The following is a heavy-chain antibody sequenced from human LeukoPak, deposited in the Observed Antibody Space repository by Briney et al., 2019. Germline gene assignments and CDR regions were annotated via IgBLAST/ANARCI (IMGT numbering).Heavy chain of an antibody. V-gene: IGHV3-7*03. D-gene: IGHD2-15*01. CDR3: ALYCSSANCHDAFDI. J-gene: IGHJ3*02. CDR1: GVTFRNYW. CDR2: IDKEGNER. Sequence: GGSLRLSCAVSGVTFRNYWMSWVRQAPGKGLEWAANIDKEGNERSYVASVKGRFTISRDNAKNSLYLQMNSLGAEGTAMYYCALYCSSANCHDAFDIWGRGTMVTVSS.